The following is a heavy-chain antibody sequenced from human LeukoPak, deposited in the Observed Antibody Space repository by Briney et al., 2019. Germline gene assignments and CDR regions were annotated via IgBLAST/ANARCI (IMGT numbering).Heavy chain of an antibody. D-gene: IGHD6-19*01. Sequence: PGGSLRLSCAASGFTFSSFGMNWVRQAPGKGLEWVSSIRSSSTNIYYADSVKGRFTISRDNAKNSLYLQMNSLRAEDTAVYYCARVAAVDVYYFDYWGQGTLVTVSS. J-gene: IGHJ4*02. V-gene: IGHV3-21*01. CDR1: GFTFSSFG. CDR3: ARVAAVDVYYFDY. CDR2: IRSSSTNI.